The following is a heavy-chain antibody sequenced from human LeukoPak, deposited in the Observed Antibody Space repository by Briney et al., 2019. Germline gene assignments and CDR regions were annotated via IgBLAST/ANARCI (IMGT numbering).Heavy chain of an antibody. J-gene: IGHJ4*02. CDR3: ARVGSSGWYWVDY. CDR2: IYYSGNT. V-gene: IGHV4-39*07. Sequence: PSETLSLTCTVSGGSIRSTTYYWGWIRQPPGKGLEWIGSIYYSGNTYYSPSLMSRVTISVDTSKNQFSLNLSSVTAADTAVYYCARVGSSGWYWVDYWGQGTLVTVSS. D-gene: IGHD6-19*01. CDR1: GGSIRSTTYY.